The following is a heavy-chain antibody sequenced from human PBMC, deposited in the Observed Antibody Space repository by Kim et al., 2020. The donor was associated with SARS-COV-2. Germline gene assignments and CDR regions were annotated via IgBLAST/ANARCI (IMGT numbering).Heavy chain of an antibody. CDR3: TTAVLLLWFGESFDY. CDR2: IKSKTDGGTT. V-gene: IGHV3-15*01. CDR1: GFTFSNAW. Sequence: GGSLRLSCAASGFTFSNAWMSWVRQAPGKGLEWVGRIKSKTDGGTTDYAAPVKGRFTISRDDSKNTLYLQMNSLKTEDTAVYYCTTAVLLLWFGESFDYWGQGTLVTVSS. J-gene: IGHJ4*02. D-gene: IGHD3-10*01.